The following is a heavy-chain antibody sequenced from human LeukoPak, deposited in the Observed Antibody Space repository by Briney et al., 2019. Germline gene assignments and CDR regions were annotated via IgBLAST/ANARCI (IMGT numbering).Heavy chain of an antibody. J-gene: IGHJ4*02. CDR1: GFTFSSHE. V-gene: IGHV3-48*03. CDR3: ARRWEEYFFDY. D-gene: IGHD1-26*01. CDR2: ISSSGSTI. Sequence: GGSLRLSCAASGFTFSSHEMNWVRQAPGKGLEWVSYISSSGSTIYYADSVKGRFTISRDNAKNSLYLQMNSLRAGDTAIYYCARRWEEYFFDYWGQGTLVTVSS.